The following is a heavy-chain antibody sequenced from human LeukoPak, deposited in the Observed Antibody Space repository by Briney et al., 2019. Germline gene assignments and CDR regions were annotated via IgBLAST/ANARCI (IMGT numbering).Heavy chain of an antibody. Sequence: GASVKVSCKASGYTFTGYYMHWVRQAPGQGLEWMGWINPNSGGTNYAQKFQGRVTMTRDTSISTAYMELSRLRSDDTAVYYCARLLGSSGWYQRYDYWGQGTLVTVSS. CDR1: GYTFTGYY. D-gene: IGHD6-19*01. CDR3: ARLLGSSGWYQRYDY. V-gene: IGHV1-2*02. J-gene: IGHJ4*02. CDR2: INPNSGGT.